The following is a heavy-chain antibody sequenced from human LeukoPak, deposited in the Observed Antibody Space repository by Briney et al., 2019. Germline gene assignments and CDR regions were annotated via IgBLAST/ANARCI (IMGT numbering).Heavy chain of an antibody. V-gene: IGHV4-39*07. Sequence: SETLSLTCAVSGGSISSNSYYWGWIRQPPGKGLEWIGSIYYSGSTYYNPSLKSRVTISVDTSKNQFSLKLSFVTAADTAVYYCARETSQKGAHYMDVWGKGTTVTISS. D-gene: IGHD3-16*01. CDR2: IYYSGST. J-gene: IGHJ6*03. CDR1: GGSISSNSYY. CDR3: ARETSQKGAHYMDV.